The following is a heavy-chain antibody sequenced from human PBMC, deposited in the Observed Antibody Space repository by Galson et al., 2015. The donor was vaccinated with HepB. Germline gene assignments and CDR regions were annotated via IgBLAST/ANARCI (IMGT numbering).Heavy chain of an antibody. Sequence: SVKVSCKASGYTFTSYGISWVRQAPGQGLEWMGWISAYNGNTNYAQKLQGRVTMTTDTSTSTAYMELRSLRSDDTAVYYCARDSLWFGEVPFDYWGQGTLVTVSS. CDR1: GYTFTSYG. CDR3: ARDSLWFGEVPFDY. CDR2: ISAYNGNT. V-gene: IGHV1-18*04. J-gene: IGHJ4*02. D-gene: IGHD3-10*01.